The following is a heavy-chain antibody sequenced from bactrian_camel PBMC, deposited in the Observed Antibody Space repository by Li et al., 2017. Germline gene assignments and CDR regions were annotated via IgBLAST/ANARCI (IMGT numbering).Heavy chain of an antibody. CDR2: IYTSGDRT. CDR3: AARGPYCSPSYLYVTLL. Sequence: VQLVESGGGMVSPGGSLRLCCAASTGTFRSACMGWFRQSSGNEREWVAAIYTSGDRTYYADSVKGRFTISLDDAKNTVYLQMNSLKPEDTAMYYCAARGPYCSPSYLYVTLLIGARGPRSPSP. D-gene: IGHD3*01. J-gene: IGHJ6*01. CDR1: TGTFRSAC. V-gene: IGHV3S31*01.